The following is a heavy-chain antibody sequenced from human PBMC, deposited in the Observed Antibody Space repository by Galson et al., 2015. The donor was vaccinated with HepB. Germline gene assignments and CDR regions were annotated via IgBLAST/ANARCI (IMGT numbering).Heavy chain of an antibody. CDR3: AKGLGISGYLDYFDY. Sequence: SLRLSCAASGFTFSSYAMSWVRQAPGKGLEWVSAISGSGGSTYYADSVKGRFTISRDNSKNTLYLQMNSLRAEDTAVYYCAKGLGISGYLDYFDYWGQGTLVTVSS. CDR1: GFTFSSYA. CDR2: ISGSGGST. J-gene: IGHJ4*02. D-gene: IGHD3-22*01. V-gene: IGHV3-23*01.